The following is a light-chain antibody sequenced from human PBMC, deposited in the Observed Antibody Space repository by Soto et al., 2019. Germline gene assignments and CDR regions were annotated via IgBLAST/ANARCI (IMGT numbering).Light chain of an antibody. Sequence: QSVLTQPPSVSGSPGQSVAISCTGTSSDVGSYNRVAWYQQPPGTAPKLIIYDVTNRPSGVPDRFSGSKSGNTASLTISGLQAEDEADYYCNSLTTSSTYVFGTGTKVTVL. J-gene: IGLJ1*01. CDR3: NSLTTSSTYV. V-gene: IGLV2-18*02. CDR2: DVT. CDR1: SSDVGSYNR.